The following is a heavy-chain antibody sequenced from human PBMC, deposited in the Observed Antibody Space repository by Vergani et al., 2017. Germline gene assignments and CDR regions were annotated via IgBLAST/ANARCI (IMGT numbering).Heavy chain of an antibody. D-gene: IGHD4-17*01. J-gene: IGHJ4*02. V-gene: IGHV3-23*01. Sequence: EVQLLESGGGLVQPGGSLRLSCEASGFTFSSYAMSWVRQAPGKGLEWVSAISGSGGSTYYADSVKGRFTISRDNSKNKLYLQMNSLRAEDTAVYYCAKPPTVTTWYYFDYWGQGTLVTVSS. CDR3: AKPPTVTTWYYFDY. CDR2: ISGSGGST. CDR1: GFTFSSYA.